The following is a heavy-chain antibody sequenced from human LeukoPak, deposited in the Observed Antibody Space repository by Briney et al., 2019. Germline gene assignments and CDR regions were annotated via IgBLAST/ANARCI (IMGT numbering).Heavy chain of an antibody. CDR1: GYTLTELS. V-gene: IGHV1-24*01. J-gene: IGHJ4*02. Sequence: GSVRVSCKVSGYTLTELSMHWVRQAPGKGLEWMGGFDSEHGETIYAQKFQGRITMTEDTSTDTAYMELSSLRSEDTAVYYCVSGILCSSTICYHYWGQGTLVTVAS. CDR2: FDSEHGET. CDR3: VSGILCSSTICYHY. D-gene: IGHD2-2*01.